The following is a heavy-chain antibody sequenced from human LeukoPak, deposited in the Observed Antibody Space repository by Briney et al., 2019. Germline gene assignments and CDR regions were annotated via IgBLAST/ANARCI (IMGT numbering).Heavy chain of an antibody. D-gene: IGHD3-10*01. V-gene: IGHV3-66*01. J-gene: IGHJ4*02. Sequence: GGSLRLSCGASGFTFSNYWMHWVRQAPGKGLEWVSVIYSGGSTYYADSVKGRFTVSRDNSKNTLYLQMNSLRAEDTAVYYCAREDYYGSGSYYQWGQGTLVTVSS. CDR1: GFTFSNYW. CDR2: IYSGGST. CDR3: AREDYYGSGSYYQ.